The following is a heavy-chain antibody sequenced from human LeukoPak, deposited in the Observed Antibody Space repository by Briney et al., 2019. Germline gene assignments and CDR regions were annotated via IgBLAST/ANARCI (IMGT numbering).Heavy chain of an antibody. V-gene: IGHV1-2*04. CDR1: GYTFTVYY. CDR2: INPNSGGT. CDR3: ARDVRSGYCSGGSCYHPGAFDI. Sequence: ASVKVSCKASGYTFTVYYMHWVRQAPGQGLEWMGWINPNSGGTNYAQKLQGWVTMTRDTSISTAYMELSRLRSDDTAVYYCARDVRSGYCSGGSCYHPGAFDIWGQGTMVTVSS. J-gene: IGHJ3*02. D-gene: IGHD2-15*01.